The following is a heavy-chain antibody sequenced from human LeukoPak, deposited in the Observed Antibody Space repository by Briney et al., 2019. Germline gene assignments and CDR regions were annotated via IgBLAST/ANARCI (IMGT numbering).Heavy chain of an antibody. V-gene: IGHV1-8*01. J-gene: IGHJ3*02. CDR1: GYTFTSYD. CDR3: ATASTVTTERGSVVRAFDN. CDR2: MNPNSGNT. Sequence: ASVKVSCKASGYTFTSYDINWVRQATGQGLEWMGWMNPNSGNTGYAQKFQGRVTMTRSTSISTAYMELNSLRSEDTAVYYCATASTVTTERGSVVRAFDNWGQGTMVTVSS. D-gene: IGHD4-17*01.